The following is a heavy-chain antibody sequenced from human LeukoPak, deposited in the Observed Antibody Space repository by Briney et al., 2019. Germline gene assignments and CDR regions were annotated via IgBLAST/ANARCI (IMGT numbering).Heavy chain of an antibody. V-gene: IGHV4-34*01. CDR3: TRGNILSGYCFDF. CDR1: GGSISGYY. J-gene: IGHJ4*02. Sequence: SETLSLTCAVYGGSISGYYWSWIRQPPGKGLEWVGEIHDTGATSYNPSLKSRATISIETSKNQVSLKLSSVTAADTAVYYCTRGNILSGYCFDFWGQGALVTVSS. D-gene: IGHD3-9*01. CDR2: IHDTGAT.